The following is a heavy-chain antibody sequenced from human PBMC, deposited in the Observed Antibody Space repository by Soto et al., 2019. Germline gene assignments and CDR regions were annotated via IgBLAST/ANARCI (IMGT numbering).Heavy chain of an antibody. CDR2: IYPGDSDT. Sequence: GESLKISCKGSGYSFTSYWIGWVRQMPGKGLEWMGIIYPGDSDTRYSPSFQGQVTISADKSISTAYLQWSSLKASDTAMYYCARHGSSTYYYYYYGMDVWGQGTTVTVSS. J-gene: IGHJ6*02. CDR1: GYSFTSYW. CDR3: ARHGSSTYYYYYYGMDV. D-gene: IGHD2-2*01. V-gene: IGHV5-51*01.